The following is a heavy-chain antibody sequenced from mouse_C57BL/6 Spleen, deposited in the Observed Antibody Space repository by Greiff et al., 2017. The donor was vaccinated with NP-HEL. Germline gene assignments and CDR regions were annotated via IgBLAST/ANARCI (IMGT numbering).Heavy chain of an antibody. CDR3: ARGGSTTVDPSYWYFDV. D-gene: IGHD1-1*01. CDR1: GYSITSGYY. CDR2: ISYDGSN. V-gene: IGHV3-6*01. J-gene: IGHJ1*03. Sequence: EVKLQESGPGLVKPSQSLSLTCSVTGYSITSGYYWNWIRQFPGNKLEWMGYISYDGSNNYNPSLKNRISITRDTSKNQFFLKLNSVTTEDTATYYCARGGSTTVDPSYWYFDVWGTGTTVTVSS.